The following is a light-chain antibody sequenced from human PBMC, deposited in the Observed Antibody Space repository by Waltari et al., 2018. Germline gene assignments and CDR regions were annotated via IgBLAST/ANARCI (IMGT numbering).Light chain of an antibody. CDR1: HNINIF. Sequence: DIQMPQSPSSLSASVGDRVTITCRASHNINIFLNWYQQKPGEGPKLLIYKASNMEGGVPARFSGSGSGTEFRLSISSLQPDDLATYFCQQAYSVPYTFGQGT. J-gene: IGKJ2*01. CDR3: QQAYSVPYT. CDR2: KAS. V-gene: IGKV1-39*01.